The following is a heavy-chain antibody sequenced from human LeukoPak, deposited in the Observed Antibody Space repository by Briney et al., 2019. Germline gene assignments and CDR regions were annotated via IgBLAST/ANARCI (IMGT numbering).Heavy chain of an antibody. J-gene: IGHJ3*02. V-gene: IGHV3-53*01. D-gene: IGHD3-22*01. CDR1: GFTVSSNY. CDR3: ARGPKAYYDSSGANAFDI. Sequence: GGSLRLSCAASGFTVSSNYMSWVRQAPGKGLEWVSVIYSGGSTYYADSVKGRFTISRDNSKNTLYLQMNSLRAEDTAVYYCARGPKAYYDSSGANAFDIWGQGTMVTVSS. CDR2: IYSGGST.